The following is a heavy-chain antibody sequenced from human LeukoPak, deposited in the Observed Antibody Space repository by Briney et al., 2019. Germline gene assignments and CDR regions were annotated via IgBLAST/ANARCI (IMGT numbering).Heavy chain of an antibody. V-gene: IGHV3-23*01. CDR2: ISGSGGST. J-gene: IGHJ6*02. Sequence: PGGSLRLSCVASGFTFTSYAMIWVRQAPGKALEWVSAISGSGGSTCYADSVKGRFTIARDNSKNTLYLQMNSLRGEDTAVYYCAKERASSSWKGMDVWGQGTTVTVSS. D-gene: IGHD6-13*01. CDR1: GFTFTSYA. CDR3: AKERASSSWKGMDV.